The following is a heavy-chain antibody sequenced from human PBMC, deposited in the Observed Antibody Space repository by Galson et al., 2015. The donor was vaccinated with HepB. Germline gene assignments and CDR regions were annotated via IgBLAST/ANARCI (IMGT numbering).Heavy chain of an antibody. Sequence: SLRLSCAASGFTFSSYAMHWVRQAPGKGLEWVAVISYDGSNKYYADSVKGRFTISRDNSKNTLYLQMNSLRAEDTAVYYCARDESELSGEFDYWGQGTLVTVSS. CDR3: ARDESELSGEFDY. CDR2: ISYDGSNK. V-gene: IGHV3-30-3*01. D-gene: IGHD3-16*02. J-gene: IGHJ4*02. CDR1: GFTFSSYA.